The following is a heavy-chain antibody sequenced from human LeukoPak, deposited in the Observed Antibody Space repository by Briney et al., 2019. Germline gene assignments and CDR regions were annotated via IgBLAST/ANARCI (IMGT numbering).Heavy chain of an antibody. Sequence: PSETLSLTCTVSGGSITTDNYYWGWIRQPPGKGLEWLGSIYYDGSTYYNPSLESRVSISVDTSKNQFSLKLSSVTAADTAVYYCARKVVINYYDSSGWVYAFDIWGQGTMVTVSS. D-gene: IGHD3-22*01. J-gene: IGHJ3*02. CDR1: GGSITTDNYY. CDR3: ARKVVINYYDSSGWVYAFDI. V-gene: IGHV4-39*07. CDR2: IYYDGST.